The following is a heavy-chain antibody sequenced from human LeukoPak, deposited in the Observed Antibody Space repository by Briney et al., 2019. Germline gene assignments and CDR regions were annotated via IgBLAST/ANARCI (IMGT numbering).Heavy chain of an antibody. CDR2: FYSGGST. Sequence: GGSLRLSCAASGFTVSSNYMSWVRQAPGKGLEWVSVFYSGGSTYYADSVKGRFTISRDNSKNTLYLQMNSLRAEDTAVYYCAEDPGYCSSTTCYIGDYWGQGTLVTVSS. V-gene: IGHV3-53*01. J-gene: IGHJ4*02. CDR3: AEDPGYCSSTTCYIGDY. D-gene: IGHD2-2*02. CDR1: GFTVSSNY.